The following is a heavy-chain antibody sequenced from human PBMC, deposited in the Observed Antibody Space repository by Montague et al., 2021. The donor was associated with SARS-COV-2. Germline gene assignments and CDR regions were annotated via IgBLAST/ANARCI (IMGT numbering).Heavy chain of an antibody. Sequence: PALVKPTQTLTLTCTFSGFSLSTPNVCVGWIRQPPGKALEWLAPXYSXDDNRYSPSLQSRLTITKDTSKNQVVLSLTNVDPVDTATYYCAHLIRYYDIFTGIPFDYWGQGTQVTVSS. CDR3: AHLIRYYDIFTGIPFDY. D-gene: IGHD3-9*01. V-gene: IGHV2-5*01. J-gene: IGHJ4*02. CDR2: XYSXDDN. CDR1: GFSLSTPNVC.